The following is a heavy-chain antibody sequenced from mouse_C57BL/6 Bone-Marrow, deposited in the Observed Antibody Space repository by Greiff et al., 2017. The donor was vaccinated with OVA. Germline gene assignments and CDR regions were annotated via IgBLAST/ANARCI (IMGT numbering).Heavy chain of an antibody. CDR1: GYSFTGYY. CDR3: ARGGTDPFAY. J-gene: IGHJ3*01. D-gene: IGHD4-1*01. Sequence: VQLQQSGPELVQPGASVKISCKASGYSFTGYYMNWVKQSPEKSLEWIGEINPSTGGTTYKQKFKAKATLTVAKSSSTAYMQRKSLTSEYSAVYYCARGGTDPFAYWGQGTLVTVSA. CDR2: INPSTGGT. V-gene: IGHV1-42*01.